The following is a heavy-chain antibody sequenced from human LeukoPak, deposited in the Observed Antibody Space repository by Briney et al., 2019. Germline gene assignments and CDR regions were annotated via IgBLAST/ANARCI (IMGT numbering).Heavy chain of an antibody. CDR2: INHSGST. J-gene: IGHJ6*02. D-gene: IGHD3-22*01. CDR1: GGSFSGYY. Sequence: SETLSLTCAVYGGSFSGYYWSWIRQPPGQGLEWIGEINHSGSTNYNPSLKSRVTISVDTSKNQFSLKLSSVTAADTAVYYCARDLKYYYDSSGYNHRRDYYYGMDVWGQGTTVTVSS. CDR3: ARDLKYYYDSSGYNHRRDYYYGMDV. V-gene: IGHV4-34*01.